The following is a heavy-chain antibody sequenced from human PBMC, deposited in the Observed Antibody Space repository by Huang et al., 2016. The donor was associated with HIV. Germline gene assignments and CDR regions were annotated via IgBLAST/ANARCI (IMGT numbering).Heavy chain of an antibody. D-gene: IGHD3-10*01. V-gene: IGHV4-34*01. CDR2: CNHRGSA. Sequence: QVRLEQWGPNLLKPSDTLSLKCAVYGGSFSDYFWTWIRQSPVKGLEWSGECNHRGSATDNPSLRRRVSMSVDSSKNQFYLNVTSVTAADTAVYFCARPKMTATPSDSSWSYFDFWGRGTPVTVSS. J-gene: IGHJ4*02. CDR3: ARPKMTATPSDSSWSYFDF. CDR1: GGSFSDYF.